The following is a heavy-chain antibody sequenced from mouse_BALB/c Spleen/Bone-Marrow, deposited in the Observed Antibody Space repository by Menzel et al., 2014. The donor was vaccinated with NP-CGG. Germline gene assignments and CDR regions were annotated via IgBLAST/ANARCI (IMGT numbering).Heavy chain of an antibody. D-gene: IGHD1-1*01. J-gene: IGHJ4*01. CDR1: GYTFTRYW. Sequence: VHLVESGAELAKPGASVKMSCKASGYTFTRYWIHWVKPGPGQGLEWIGYINPSTGYTEYNQKFKDKATLTADKSSSTAYMQLSSLTSEDSAVYYCARGDYYGKGGAKDYWGQGASVTVSS. CDR2: INPSTGYT. CDR3: ARGDYYGKGGAKDY. V-gene: IGHV1-7*01.